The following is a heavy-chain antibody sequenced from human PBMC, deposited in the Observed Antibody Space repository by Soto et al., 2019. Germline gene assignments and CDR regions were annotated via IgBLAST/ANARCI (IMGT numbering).Heavy chain of an antibody. V-gene: IGHV3-48*02. CDR1: GFSFSNYN. CDR3: ARDFGHGYYLDY. Sequence: GSLRLSCVASGFSFSNYNMNWVRQAPGKGLEWVSYITDSSDTVHYADSVRGRFTISRDNAESSLYLQMNSLRDEDTAVYFCARDFGHGYYLDYWGRGTLVTVSS. CDR2: ITDSSDTV. D-gene: IGHD3-3*01. J-gene: IGHJ4*02.